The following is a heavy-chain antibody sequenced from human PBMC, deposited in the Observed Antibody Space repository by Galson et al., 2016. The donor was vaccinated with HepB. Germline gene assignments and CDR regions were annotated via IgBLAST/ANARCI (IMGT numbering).Heavy chain of an antibody. V-gene: IGHV4-31*03. CDR1: GGSIKNGAFY. J-gene: IGHJ4*02. Sequence: SLTCTVSGGSIKNGAFYWSWLRQLPGKGLEWIGYIYHTGSTYPNPSLQSRLMIAMDPSKNQFTLDLRSVTAADTAVYYCARVTVPSAMPFWGPGTLVTVSS. CDR2: IYHTGST. CDR3: ARVTVPSAMPF. D-gene: IGHD2-2*01.